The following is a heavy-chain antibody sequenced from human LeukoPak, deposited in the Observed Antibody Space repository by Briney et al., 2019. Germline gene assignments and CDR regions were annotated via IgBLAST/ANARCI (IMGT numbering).Heavy chain of an antibody. CDR1: GFTFRTYS. J-gene: IGHJ4*02. CDR2: ISSSSSTI. V-gene: IGHV3-48*01. D-gene: IGHD3-10*01. CDR3: ATAGSYGSGDY. Sequence: PGGSPRLSCAASGFTFRTYSINWVRQAPGKGLEWISYISSSSSTIYYADSVKGRFTISRDNAKNSLYLQMNSLRAEDTAVYYCATAGSYGSGDYWGQGTLVTVSS.